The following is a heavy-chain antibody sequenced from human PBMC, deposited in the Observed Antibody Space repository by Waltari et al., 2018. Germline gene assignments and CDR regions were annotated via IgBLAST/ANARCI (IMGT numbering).Heavy chain of an antibody. V-gene: IGHV3-9*01. J-gene: IGHJ3*01. D-gene: IGHD1-1*01. CDR2: ISWNSAKI. CDR3: VKDTSTGHAGGVNGFDV. CDR1: GFALDDYA. Sequence: EVQLVVSGVGFVQPGRSRRLSCVASGFALDDYAMHWVRQVPGKGLEWVSGISWNSAKIGYADSVKGRFTVSRDNAKNSLYLEMSSLRPGDTALYYCVKDTSTGHAGGVNGFDVWGQGTMVIVSS.